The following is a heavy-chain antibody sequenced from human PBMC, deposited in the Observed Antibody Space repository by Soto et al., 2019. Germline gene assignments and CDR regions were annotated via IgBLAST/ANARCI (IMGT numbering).Heavy chain of an antibody. J-gene: IGHJ4*02. CDR3: ARWPQLELRFDY. Sequence: QVQLQESGPGLVKPSQTLSLTCTVSGGSISSGGYYWSWIRQHPGKGLEWIGYIYYSGSTYYNPSLKCRVTISVDTSMIQFSLKLSSVTAADTAVYYCARWPQLELRFDYWGQGTLVTVSS. D-gene: IGHD1-1*01. CDR1: GGSISSGGYY. V-gene: IGHV4-31*03. CDR2: IYYSGST.